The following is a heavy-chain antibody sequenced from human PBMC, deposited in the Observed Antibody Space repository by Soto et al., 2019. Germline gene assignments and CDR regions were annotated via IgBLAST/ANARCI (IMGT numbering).Heavy chain of an antibody. D-gene: IGHD6-19*01. CDR2: IYYSGNT. V-gene: IGHV4-39*01. Sequence: SETLSLTCTVSGGSISSSSYYWGWIRQPPGKGLEWIGSIYYSGNTYYNPSLKSRVTISVDTSKNQFSLKLSSVTAADTAVYYCARGVAGLYSFDYCDQGSL. CDR1: GGSISSSSYY. J-gene: IGHJ4*02. CDR3: ARGVAGLYSFDY.